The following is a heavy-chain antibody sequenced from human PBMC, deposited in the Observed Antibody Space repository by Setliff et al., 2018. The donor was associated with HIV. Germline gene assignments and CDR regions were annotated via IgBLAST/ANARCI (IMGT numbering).Heavy chain of an antibody. CDR2: IYTSGST. J-gene: IGHJ4*02. CDR3: ARHGDYNFWSGYYFDF. CDR1: GVSINSHY. V-gene: IGHV4-4*09. D-gene: IGHD3-3*01. Sequence: SETLSLTCTVSGVSINSHYWSWIRQPPGKGLEWIGYIYTSGSTNFNPSLKSRGTISVDTSKNQFSLKLNSVTASDTAVYYCARHGDYNFWSGYYFDFWVQGTLVTVSS.